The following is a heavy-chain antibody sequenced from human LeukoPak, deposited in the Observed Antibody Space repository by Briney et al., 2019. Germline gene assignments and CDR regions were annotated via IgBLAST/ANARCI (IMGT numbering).Heavy chain of an antibody. V-gene: IGHV3-21*01. Sequence: PGGSLRLSCAASGFTFNIYTINWVRQGPGKGLEWVSSISSTSSVIHYTDSVKGRFTIFRDNAKNLLYLQMDSLTAEDTAVYYCARTGGDSTGHQGDFDSWGQGTLVTVSS. CDR2: ISSTSSVI. CDR3: ARTGGDSTGHQGDFDS. J-gene: IGHJ4*02. D-gene: IGHD3-22*01. CDR1: GFTFNIYT.